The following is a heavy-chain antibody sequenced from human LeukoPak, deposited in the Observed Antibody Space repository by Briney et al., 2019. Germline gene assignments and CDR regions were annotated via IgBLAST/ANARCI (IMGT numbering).Heavy chain of an antibody. CDR3: AKAPETYYYDSSGYYNIFDY. J-gene: IGHJ4*02. D-gene: IGHD3-22*01. Sequence: GGSLRLSCAASGFTFSSYAMNWVRQAPGKGLEWVSAISGSGGSTYYADSVKGRFTISRDNSKNTLYLQMNSLRAEDTAVYYCAKAPETYYYDSSGYYNIFDYWGQGTLVTVSS. V-gene: IGHV3-23*01. CDR1: GFTFSSYA. CDR2: ISGSGGST.